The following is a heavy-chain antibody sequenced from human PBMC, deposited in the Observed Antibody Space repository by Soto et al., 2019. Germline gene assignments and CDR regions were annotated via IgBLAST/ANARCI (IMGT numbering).Heavy chain of an antibody. V-gene: IGHV1-18*01. CDR3: ARDYYDSSGYYDKVADY. CDR2: ISAYNGNT. Sequence: ASVKVSCKASGYTFTSYGISWVRQAPGQGIEWMGWISAYNGNTNYAQKLQGRVTMTTDTSTSTAYMELRSLRSDDTAVYYCARDYYDSSGYYDKVADYWGQGTLVTVSS. D-gene: IGHD3-22*01. CDR1: GYTFTSYG. J-gene: IGHJ4*02.